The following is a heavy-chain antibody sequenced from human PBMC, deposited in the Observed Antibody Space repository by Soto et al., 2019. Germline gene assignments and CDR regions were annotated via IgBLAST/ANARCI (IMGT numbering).Heavy chain of an antibody. CDR3: ARDPRGRYLCSGSYYFDN. V-gene: IGHV3-30-3*01. D-gene: IGHD3-10*02. Sequence: QVQLVESGGGVVQPGRSLSLSCAASGFTFSSYAMHWVRQAPGKGLEWVAVISYDGSNKYYADSVNGRFTISRATSRSTLYLQMTSLSAEHTALYYCARDPRGRYLCSGSYYFDNWGQGTLGT. J-gene: IGHJ4*02. CDR1: GFTFSSYA. CDR2: ISYDGSNK.